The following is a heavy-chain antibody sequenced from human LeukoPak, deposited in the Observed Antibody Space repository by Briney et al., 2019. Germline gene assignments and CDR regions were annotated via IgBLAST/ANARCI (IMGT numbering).Heavy chain of an antibody. CDR3: ARVPLMTSGWYTPPAY. D-gene: IGHD6-19*01. J-gene: IGHJ4*02. Sequence: GRSLTLSCAASGLTFSGYGVHWVRQAPGKGLEWVAVISYDGSDKYYADSVKGRFTISRDNSKNTLYLQMNSLRAEDTAVYYCARVPLMTSGWYTPPAYWGPGSLVTVSS. V-gene: IGHV3-30*03. CDR2: ISYDGSDK. CDR1: GLTFSGYG.